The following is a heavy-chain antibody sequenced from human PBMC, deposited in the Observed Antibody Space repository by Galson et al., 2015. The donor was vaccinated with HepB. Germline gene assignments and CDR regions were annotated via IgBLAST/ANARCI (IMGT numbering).Heavy chain of an antibody. CDR3: ARVETVYSSGWYDAFDI. CDR2: ISYDGSNK. D-gene: IGHD6-19*01. CDR1: GFTFSSYA. J-gene: IGHJ3*02. Sequence: SLRLSCAASGFTFSSYAMHWVRQAPGKGLEWVAVISYDGSNKYYADSVKGRFTISRDNSKNTLYLQMNSLRAEDTAVYYCARVETVYSSGWYDAFDIWGQGTMVTVSS. V-gene: IGHV3-30*04.